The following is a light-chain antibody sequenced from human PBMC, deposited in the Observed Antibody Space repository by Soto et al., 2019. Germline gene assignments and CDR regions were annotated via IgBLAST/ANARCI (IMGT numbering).Light chain of an antibody. CDR2: KAS. CDR3: QQYKSDPYT. CDR1: QSISDG. J-gene: IGKJ2*01. Sequence: DIQMTQSPSTLSASVGDRVTITCRASQSISDGLAWYQQKPGKAPNLLIYKASSLESGVPSRFSGSGSGTEFTLTISSVQPDDFAAYYCQQYKSDPYTFGQGTKLEIK. V-gene: IGKV1-5*03.